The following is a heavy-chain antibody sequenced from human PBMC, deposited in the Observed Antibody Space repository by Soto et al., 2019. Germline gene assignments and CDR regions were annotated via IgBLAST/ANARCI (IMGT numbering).Heavy chain of an antibody. J-gene: IGHJ4*02. CDR1: GFTFSSYS. D-gene: IGHD5-18*01. CDR2: ISSSSSYI. CDR3: ARDELDTAALYFDY. V-gene: IGHV3-21*01. Sequence: PGGSLRLSCAASGFTFSSYSMNWVRQAPGKGLEWVSSISSSSSYIYYADSVKGRFTISRDNAKNSLYPQMNSLRAEDTAVYYCARDELDTAALYFDYWGQGTLVTVSS.